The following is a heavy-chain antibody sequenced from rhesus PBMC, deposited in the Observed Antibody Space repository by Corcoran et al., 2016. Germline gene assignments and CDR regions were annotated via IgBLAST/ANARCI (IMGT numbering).Heavy chain of an antibody. CDR2: IYGNSAST. D-gene: IGHD2-27*01. V-gene: IGHV4-73*01. CDR1: GGSISGYYY. J-gene: IGHJ5-1*01. Sequence: QVKLQQWGEGLVKPSETLSLTCAVYGGSISGYYYWSWIRQPPGKGLEWIGYIYGNSASTNDTPSLKYRVTISKDTSKNQFSLKLSSVTAADTAVYYCARSQYCSVISCFNRFDVWGPGVLVTVSS. CDR3: ARSQYCSVISCFNRFDV.